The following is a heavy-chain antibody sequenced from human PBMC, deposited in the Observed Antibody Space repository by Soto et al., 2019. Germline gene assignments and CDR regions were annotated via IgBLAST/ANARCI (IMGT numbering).Heavy chain of an antibody. Sequence: SETLSLTCTVSGGSISSYYWSWIRQPPGKGLEWIGYIYYSGSTNYNPSLKSRVTISVDTSKNQFSLKLSSVTAADTAVYYCARGPFYSNYGDAFDIWGQGTMVTVSS. V-gene: IGHV4-59*01. CDR3: ARGPFYSNYGDAFDI. CDR1: GGSISSYY. CDR2: IYYSGST. J-gene: IGHJ3*02. D-gene: IGHD4-4*01.